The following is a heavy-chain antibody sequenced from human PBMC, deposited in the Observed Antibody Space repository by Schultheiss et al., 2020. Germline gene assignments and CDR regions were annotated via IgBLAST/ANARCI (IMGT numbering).Heavy chain of an antibody. CDR3: ARGKEDIVVVPAAMEYYYYYYMDV. V-gene: IGHV6-1*01. D-gene: IGHD2-2*01. CDR2: TYYRSKWYK. J-gene: IGHJ6*03. Sequence: LSLTCAISGDSVSSNSAAWNWIRQSPSRGLEWLGRTYYRSKWYKDYAVSVKSRITINPDTSKNQFSLQLNSVSPEDTAVYYCARGKEDIVVVPAAMEYYYYYYMDVWGKGTTVTVSS. CDR1: GDSVSSNSAA.